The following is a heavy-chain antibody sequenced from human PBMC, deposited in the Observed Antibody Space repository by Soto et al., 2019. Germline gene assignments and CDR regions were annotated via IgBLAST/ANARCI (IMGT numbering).Heavy chain of an antibody. V-gene: IGHV1-18*01. CDR1: GYTFTEND. J-gene: IGHJ4*02. CDR3: ARIGVSSGHESPDFDS. CDR2: ISGFNGNT. D-gene: IGHD3-16*01. Sequence: ASVKVSCKASGYTFTENDINWVRQATGQGLEWMGWISGFNGNTNYAADLQGRVTMTTDTSTSTAYMELRGLRSDDTAVYYCARIGVSSGHESPDFDSWGQGTLVTVSS.